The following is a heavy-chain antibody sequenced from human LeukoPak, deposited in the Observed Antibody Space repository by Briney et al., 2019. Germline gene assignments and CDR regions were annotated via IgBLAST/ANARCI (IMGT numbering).Heavy chain of an antibody. D-gene: IGHD3-10*01. CDR1: GCTFTGYY. J-gene: IGHJ4*02. CDR3: AREGRAEGFAY. Sequence: ASVNVSCKASGCTFTGYYMHWVRQAPGQGLEWMEWINPNSGGTNYEQKFQGRVTITRRTSAGPAHMELGRLRCEDLAVYYCAREGRAEGFAYWGQGQLVTVSS. CDR2: INPNSGGT. V-gene: IGHV1-2*02.